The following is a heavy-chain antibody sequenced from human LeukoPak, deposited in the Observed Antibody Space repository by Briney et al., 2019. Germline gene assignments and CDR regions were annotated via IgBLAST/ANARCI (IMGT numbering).Heavy chain of an antibody. D-gene: IGHD3-22*01. V-gene: IGHV5-51*01. CDR2: IYPGDSDT. CDR1: GFSFTSYW. Sequence: GESLKISCKGSGFSFTSYWIGWVRQMPGKGLEWMGIIYPGDSDTRYSPSFQGQVTISADKSISTAYLQWSSLKASDTAMYYCARRYYYASSGYSYFDYRGQGTLVTVYS. J-gene: IGHJ4*02. CDR3: ARRYYYASSGYSYFDY.